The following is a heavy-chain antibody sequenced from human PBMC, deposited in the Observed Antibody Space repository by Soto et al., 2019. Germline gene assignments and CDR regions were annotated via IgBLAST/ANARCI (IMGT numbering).Heavy chain of an antibody. CDR2: IYYSGST. J-gene: IGHJ3*02. Sequence: PSETLSLTCTVSGGSISSGGYYWSWIRQHPGKGLEWIGYIYYSGSTYYNPSLKSRVTISVDTSKNQFSLKLSSVTAADTAVYYCARGSMGLWFGETNAFDIWGQGTMVTVSS. CDR3: ARGSMGLWFGETNAFDI. V-gene: IGHV4-31*03. D-gene: IGHD3-10*01. CDR1: GGSISSGGYY.